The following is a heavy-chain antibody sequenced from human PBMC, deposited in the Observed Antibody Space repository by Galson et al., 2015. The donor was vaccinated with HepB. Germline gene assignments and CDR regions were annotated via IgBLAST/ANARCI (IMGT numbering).Heavy chain of an antibody. CDR1: GGTFSSYA. CDR3: ARDNRAVTNRYYYYYYMDV. D-gene: IGHD4-17*01. V-gene: IGHV1-69*13. J-gene: IGHJ6*03. CDR2: IIPIFGTA. Sequence: SVKVSCKASGGTFSSYAISWVRQAPGQGLEWMGGIIPIFGTANYAQKFQGRVTITADESTSTAYMELSSLRSEDTAVYYCARDNRAVTNRYYYYYYMDVWGKGTTVTVSS.